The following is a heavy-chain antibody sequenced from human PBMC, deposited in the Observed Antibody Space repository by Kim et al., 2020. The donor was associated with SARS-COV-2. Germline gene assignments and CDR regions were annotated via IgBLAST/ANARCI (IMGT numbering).Heavy chain of an antibody. Sequence: ASVKVSCKACGYMFTSYGFSWVRQAPGQGLEWLGWISARDGNTKYGQKVQGRVIMTTDTSTNTAYMELWSLRSDDTAMYYCARGAYGDVSFDYWGQGTLVTDAS. CDR3: ARGAYGDVSFDY. V-gene: IGHV1-18*04. J-gene: IGHJ4*02. D-gene: IGHD4-17*01. CDR1: GYMFTSYG. CDR2: ISARDGNT.